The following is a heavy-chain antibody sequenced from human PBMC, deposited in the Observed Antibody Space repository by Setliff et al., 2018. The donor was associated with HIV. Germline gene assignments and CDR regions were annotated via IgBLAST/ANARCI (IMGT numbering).Heavy chain of an antibody. J-gene: IGHJ5*02. CDR1: GYTFTSNA. CDR2: IDADNGDT. CDR3: SRGVYSGYEP. Sequence: ASVKVSCKASGYTFTSNAIHWVRQAPGQGLEWMGWIDADNGDTKYAQNFQGRVTITGDTSASTAYMELSSLRSEDTAVYYCSRGVYSGYEPWGQGNLGTVSS. V-gene: IGHV1-3*01. D-gene: IGHD5-12*01.